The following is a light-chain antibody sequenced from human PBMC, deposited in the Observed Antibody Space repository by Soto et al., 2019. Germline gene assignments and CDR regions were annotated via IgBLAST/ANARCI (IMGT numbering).Light chain of an antibody. Sequence: QSVLTQPPSVSGAPGQRVTISCTGSSSNIGAGYDVHWYQHLPGKAPKLLIYGNSNRPSGVPDRFSGSKSGTSASLAITGLQAEDEADYYCQSYDYSLSGSMVFGGGTKLTVL. CDR3: QSYDYSLSGSMV. CDR1: SSNIGAGYD. V-gene: IGLV1-40*01. CDR2: GNS. J-gene: IGLJ2*01.